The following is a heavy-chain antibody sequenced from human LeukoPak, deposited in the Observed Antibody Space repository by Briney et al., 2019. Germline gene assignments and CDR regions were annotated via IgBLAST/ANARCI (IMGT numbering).Heavy chain of an antibody. CDR3: AKRGVVIRVILVGFHEGAYYFDS. CDR1: GFTFSSYW. D-gene: IGHD3-22*01. Sequence: PEGSLRLSCAASGFTFSSYWMSWVRQAPGKGLEWVAGISDSGGSTNYADSVKGRFTISRDNPKNTLYLQMNSLRAEDTAVYFCAKRGVVIRVILVGFHEGAYYFDSWGQGALVTVSS. J-gene: IGHJ4*02. V-gene: IGHV3-23*01. CDR2: ISDSGGST.